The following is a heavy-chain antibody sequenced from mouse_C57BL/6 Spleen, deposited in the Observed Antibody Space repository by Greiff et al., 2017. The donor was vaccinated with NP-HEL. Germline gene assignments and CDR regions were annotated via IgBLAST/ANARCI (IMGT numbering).Heavy chain of an antibody. CDR1: GFNIKNTY. CDR2: IDPANGNT. D-gene: IGHD2-5*01. V-gene: IGHV14-3*01. J-gene: IGHJ4*01. CDR3: ASYSNYAGYAMDY. Sequence: EVQLQQSVAELVRPGASVKLSCTASGFNIKNTYMHWVKQRPEQGLEWIGRIDPANGNTKYAPKFQGKATITADTSSNTAYLQRSSLTSEDTAIYYCASYSNYAGYAMDYWGQGTSVTVSS.